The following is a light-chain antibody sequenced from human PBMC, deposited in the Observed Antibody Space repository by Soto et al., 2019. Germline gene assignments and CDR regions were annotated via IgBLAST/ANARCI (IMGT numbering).Light chain of an antibody. V-gene: IGLV1-51*02. CDR2: END. Sequence: SVPRQPPSVSATPDHKVTGSCSGSSSHIGKYYVSWHQQLPGTAPKLLIYENDKRPSGIPDRFSGSKSGTSATLGITGLQTGDEADSYCGTWDSSLTTFVFGTGTKVPVL. CDR3: GTWDSSLTTFV. CDR1: SSHIGKYY. J-gene: IGLJ1*01.